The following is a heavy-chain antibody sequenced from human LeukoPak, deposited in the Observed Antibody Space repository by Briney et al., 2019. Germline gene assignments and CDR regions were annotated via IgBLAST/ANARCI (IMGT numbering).Heavy chain of an antibody. J-gene: IGHJ6*02. CDR2: ISSSGSTI. CDR3: ARDRTISGLLIGEMDV. V-gene: IGHV3-11*04. D-gene: IGHD3-3*01. Sequence: PGGSLRLSCAASGFTFSDYYMSWIRQAPGKGLEWVSYISSSGSTIYYADSVKGRFTISRDNAKNSLYLQMHSLRVEDTAVYYCARDRTISGLLIGEMDVWGQGTTVTVSS. CDR1: GFTFSDYY.